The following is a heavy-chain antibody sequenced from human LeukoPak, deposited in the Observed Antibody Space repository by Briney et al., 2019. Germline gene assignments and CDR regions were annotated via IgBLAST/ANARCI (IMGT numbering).Heavy chain of an antibody. J-gene: IGHJ4*02. V-gene: IGHV4-34*01. Sequence: PSETLSLTCTVHGGSVSGYYWSWIRQPPGKGLQWIGEINHSGSPNYNPSLKSRVTISVDTSKNQFSLKLSSVTAADTAVYYCARALSTDYYDSSGYYDYWGQGTLVTVSS. CDR3: ARALSTDYYDSSGYYDY. CDR2: INHSGSP. CDR1: GGSVSGYY. D-gene: IGHD3-22*01.